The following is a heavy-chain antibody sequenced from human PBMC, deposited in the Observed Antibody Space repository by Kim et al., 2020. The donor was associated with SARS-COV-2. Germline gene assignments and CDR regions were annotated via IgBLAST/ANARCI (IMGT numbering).Heavy chain of an antibody. CDR2: ISYDGSNK. V-gene: IGHV3-30*18. CDR3: ANFPAGDFDY. CDR1: GFTFSSYA. J-gene: IGHJ4*02. Sequence: GGSLRLSCAASGFTFSSYAMHWVRQAPGKGLEWVAVISYDGSNKYYADSVKGRFAISRDNSKNTLFLQMNSLRPEDTAVYYCANFPAGDFDYWGQGTLVTVSS.